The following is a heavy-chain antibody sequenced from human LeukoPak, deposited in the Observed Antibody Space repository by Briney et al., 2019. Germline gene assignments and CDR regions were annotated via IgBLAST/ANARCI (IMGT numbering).Heavy chain of an antibody. Sequence: GGSLRLSCAASGFTFSSYGMHWVRQAPGKGLEWVAFMRYDGSNKYYADSVKGRFTISRDNSKNTLYLQMNSLRAEDTAVYYCAKDFFGSHNEHDAFDIWGQGTMVTVSS. J-gene: IGHJ3*02. CDR3: AKDFFGSHNEHDAFDI. CDR1: GFTFSSYG. D-gene: IGHD3-10*01. V-gene: IGHV3-30*02. CDR2: MRYDGSNK.